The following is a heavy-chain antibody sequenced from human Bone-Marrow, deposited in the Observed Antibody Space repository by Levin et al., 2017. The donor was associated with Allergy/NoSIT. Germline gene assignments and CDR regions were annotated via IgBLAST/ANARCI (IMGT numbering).Heavy chain of an antibody. V-gene: IGHV3-9*01. CDR3: VKDSEGDGDGRTGDGMDV. D-gene: IGHD5-24*01. J-gene: IGHJ6*02. Sequence: LSLTCAASGFTFDYSAMHWVRQAPGKGLEWVSGISWNSGTIGYAHSVKGRFTISRDNAKNSLYLQMNSLRPEDTALYSCVKDSEGDGDGRTGDGMDVWGQGTTVTVAS. CDR1: GFTFDYSA. CDR2: ISWNSGTI.